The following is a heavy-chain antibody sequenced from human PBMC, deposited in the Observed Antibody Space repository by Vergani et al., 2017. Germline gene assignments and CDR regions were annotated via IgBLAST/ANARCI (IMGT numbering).Heavy chain of an antibody. CDR1: GGTFSSYT. Sequence: QVQLVQSGAEVKKPGSSVKVSCKASGGTFSSYTISWVRQAPGQGLEWMGRIIPILGIANYAQKFQGRVTITADKSTSTAYMELSSLRSEDTAVYYCARGPGAVAGTIHVDYWGQGTLVTVSS. CDR2: IIPILGIA. J-gene: IGHJ4*02. D-gene: IGHD6-19*01. CDR3: ARGPGAVAGTIHVDY. V-gene: IGHV1-69*02.